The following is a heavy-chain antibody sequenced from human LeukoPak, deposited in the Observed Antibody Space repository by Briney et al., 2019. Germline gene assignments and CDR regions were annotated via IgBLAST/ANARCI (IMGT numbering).Heavy chain of an antibody. D-gene: IGHD4-11*01. CDR2: ISSSGTII. CDR3: ARAMTS. J-gene: IGHJ4*02. V-gene: IGHV3-48*03. Sequence: GGSLRLSCTASGFTFSSYEMNWVRQAPGKGLEWVSHISSSGTIIYYADSVKGRFTISRDNAKNSMYLQMNSLRAEDTAVYYCARAMTSWGQGTLVTVSS. CDR1: GFTFSSYE.